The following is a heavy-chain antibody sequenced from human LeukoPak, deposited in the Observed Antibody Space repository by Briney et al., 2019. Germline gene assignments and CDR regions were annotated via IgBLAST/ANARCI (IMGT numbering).Heavy chain of an antibody. CDR3: ATDSSGYDDY. D-gene: IGHD3-22*01. CDR1: GFTFSSYW. J-gene: IGHJ4*02. V-gene: IGHV3-74*01. CDR2: INSDGSNT. Sequence: PGGSLRLSCAASGFTFSSYWMHWVRQAPGKGLVWVSRINSDGSNTKYAGSVKGRFTISRDNAKNTLYLQMNSLRAEDTAVYYCATDSSGYDDYWGQGTLVTVSS.